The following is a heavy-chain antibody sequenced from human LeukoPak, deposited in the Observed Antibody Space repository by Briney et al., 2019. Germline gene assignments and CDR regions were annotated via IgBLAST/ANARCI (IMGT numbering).Heavy chain of an antibody. CDR2: INPSGGSA. D-gene: IGHD1-14*01. V-gene: IGHV1-46*02. CDR1: GYTFNAYY. CDR3: VREKTASLDY. Sequence: ASVKVSCKASGYTFNAYYLHWVRQAPGQGPEWMGIINPSGGSASYAQKFQDRVTMTWDTSTSTVYLELSSLRSEDTAVFYCVREKTASLDYWGQGTLVTVSS. J-gene: IGHJ4*02.